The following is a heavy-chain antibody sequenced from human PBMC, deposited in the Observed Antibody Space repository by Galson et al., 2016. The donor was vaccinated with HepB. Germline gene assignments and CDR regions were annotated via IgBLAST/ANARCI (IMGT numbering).Heavy chain of an antibody. CDR1: GFTFSNYG. D-gene: IGHD1/OR15-1a*01. Sequence: SLRLSCAASGFTFSNYGMSWVRPAPGKGLEWVSHISGSGGVTYYADSVKGRFTISRDDSQHTLFLQMNSLRADDTAIYYCAKGKWSWNTHFDYWGHGTLVTVSS. J-gene: IGHJ4*01. CDR2: ISGSGGVT. V-gene: IGHV3-23*01. CDR3: AKGKWSWNTHFDY.